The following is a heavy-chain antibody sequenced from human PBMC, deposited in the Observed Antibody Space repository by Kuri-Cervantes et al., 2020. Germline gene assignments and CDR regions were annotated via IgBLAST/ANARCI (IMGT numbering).Heavy chain of an antibody. CDR3: ARDPPLSSDVLTGYLD. J-gene: IGHJ4*02. V-gene: IGHV1-2*02. CDR1: GNTFTGYY. Sequence: ASVKVSCKASGNTFTGYYMHWVRQAPGQGLEWMGGINPNSGDAHYAQKFQDRVSMTRDTSISTAYMELSRLTSDDTAMYYCARDPPLSSDVLTGYLDWGQGTLVTVSS. CDR2: INPNSGDA. D-gene: IGHD3-9*01.